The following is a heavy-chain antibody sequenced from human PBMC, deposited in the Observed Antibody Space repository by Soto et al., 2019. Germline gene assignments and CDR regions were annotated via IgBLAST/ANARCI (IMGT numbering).Heavy chain of an antibody. CDR3: TRDGRRGYDMDV. D-gene: IGHD1-26*01. J-gene: IGHJ6*02. CDR2: ISTDLRAL. Sequence: LRLSCAASGFTISTYHLNWVRQAPGKGLEWVSYISTDLRALYYADSVRGRFTISRDNAKNSLYLQMTSLRDEDTGVYYCTRDGRRGYDMDVWGQGTTVTVSS. V-gene: IGHV3-48*02. CDR1: GFTISTYH.